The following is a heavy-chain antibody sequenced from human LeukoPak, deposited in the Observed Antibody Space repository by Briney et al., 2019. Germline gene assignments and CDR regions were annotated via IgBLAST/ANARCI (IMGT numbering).Heavy chain of an antibody. Sequence: SETLYLTCAVYGGSSSGYYWSWIRQPPGKGLEWMGEINHSGSTNYNPSLKSRVTISVDTSKNQFSLKLSSVTAADTAVYYCARASGYSSGWYLGNWFDPWGQGTLVTVSS. CDR3: ARASGYSSGWYLGNWFDP. D-gene: IGHD6-19*01. CDR2: INHSGST. V-gene: IGHV4-34*01. CDR1: GGSSSGYY. J-gene: IGHJ5*02.